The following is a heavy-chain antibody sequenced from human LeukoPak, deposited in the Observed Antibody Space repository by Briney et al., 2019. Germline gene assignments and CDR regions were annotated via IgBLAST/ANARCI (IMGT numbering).Heavy chain of an antibody. CDR2: IYHSGST. CDR1: GGSISSGGYY. D-gene: IGHD6-13*01. J-gene: IGHJ4*02. Sequence: SQTLSLTCTVSGGSISSGGYYWSWIRQPPGKGLEWIGYIYHSGSTYYNPSLKSRVTISVDRSKNQFSLKLSSVTAADTAVYYCARYSSSWYDYWGQGTLVTVSS. V-gene: IGHV4-30-2*01. CDR3: ARYSSSWYDY.